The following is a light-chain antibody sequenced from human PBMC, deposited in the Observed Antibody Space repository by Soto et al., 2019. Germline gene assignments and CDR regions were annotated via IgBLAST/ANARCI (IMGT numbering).Light chain of an antibody. V-gene: IGKV1-6*01. J-gene: IGKJ4*01. CDR2: TAS. CDR3: LQDYNYPLT. CDR1: QGIGND. Sequence: AIHMTHSPSSLSASVGDRVTITCRASQGIGNDLGWYQQRPGRAPKLLIFTASSLQNGVPPRFSGSGSGTDFTLTISSLQPEDFATYYCLQDYNYPLTFGGGTKVDIK.